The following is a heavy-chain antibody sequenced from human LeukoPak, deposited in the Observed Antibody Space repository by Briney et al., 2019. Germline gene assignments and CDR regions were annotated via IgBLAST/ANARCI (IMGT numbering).Heavy chain of an antibody. Sequence: SETLSLTCSVSGGSISSNYWSWLRQPAGKGLEWIGRIHTSGSTNYNPSLKSRVTMSVDTSKNQFSLKLSSVTAADTTVYYCARVFSGSYDSWGQGTLVTVSS. V-gene: IGHV4-4*07. D-gene: IGHD3-10*01. CDR3: ARVFSGSYDS. J-gene: IGHJ5*01. CDR1: GGSISSNY. CDR2: IHTSGST.